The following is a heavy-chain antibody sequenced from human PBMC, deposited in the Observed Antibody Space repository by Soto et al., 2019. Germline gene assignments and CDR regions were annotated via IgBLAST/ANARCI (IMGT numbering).Heavy chain of an antibody. CDR1: GGSISSSSYY. J-gene: IGHJ4*02. D-gene: IGHD2-8*02. V-gene: IGHV4-39*01. CDR2: IYYSGST. CDR3: ARRGGVTKKYDY. Sequence: QLQLQESGPGLVKPSETLSLTCTVSGGSISSSSYYWGWIRQPPGKGLEWIGSIYYSGSTYYNPSLKSRVTISVDTSKNQFSLKLSSVTAADTAVYYCARRGGVTKKYDYWGQGTLVTVSS.